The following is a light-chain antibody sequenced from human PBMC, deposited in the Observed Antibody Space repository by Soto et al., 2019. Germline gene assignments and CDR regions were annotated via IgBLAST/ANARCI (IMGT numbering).Light chain of an antibody. V-gene: IGKV3-15*01. CDR1: QCFXSN. CDR3: QQYNNWPTWT. J-gene: IGKJ1*01. Sequence: IAMTQSTAALSVSQGERATLSCRASQCFXSNFAWFQQKPGQAPRILAXGQSTRATAIPARFIGSGSGKEFTLTIISMQSEDFVGYYCQQYNNWPTWTFGQGTKVDIK. CDR2: GQS.